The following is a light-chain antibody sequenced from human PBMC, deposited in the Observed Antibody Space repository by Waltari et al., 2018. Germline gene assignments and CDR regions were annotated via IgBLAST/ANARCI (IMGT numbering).Light chain of an antibody. J-gene: IGLJ1*01. CDR1: SSYVGGYSY. CDR3: SSYTSSSPPFL. Sequence: QSALTQPASVSGSPGQSITISCTGTSSYVGGYSYFSWYQQHPGNAPKLMIYDVSNRPSEVSNRFSGSTSGNTASLTISGLQAEDEADYYCSSYTSSSPPFLFGTGTKVTVL. CDR2: DVS. V-gene: IGLV2-14*03.